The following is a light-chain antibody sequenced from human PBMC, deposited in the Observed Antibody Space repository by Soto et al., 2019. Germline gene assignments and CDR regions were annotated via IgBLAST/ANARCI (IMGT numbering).Light chain of an antibody. Sequence: QSVLTQPPSVSAAPGQKVAISCSGSSSNIGSNYVSWYQQLPGTAPILLIYDNNKRPSGIPDRFSASKSGTSATLGITGLQTGDEADYYCGTWDSSLSDAVFGGGTQLTVL. V-gene: IGLV1-51*01. CDR1: SSNIGSNY. CDR3: GTWDSSLSDAV. J-gene: IGLJ7*01. CDR2: DNN.